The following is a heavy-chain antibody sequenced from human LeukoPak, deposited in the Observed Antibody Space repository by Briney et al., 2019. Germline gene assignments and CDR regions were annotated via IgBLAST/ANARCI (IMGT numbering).Heavy chain of an antibody. V-gene: IGHV7-4-1*02. D-gene: IGHD4-17*01. CDR1: GYTFTSYA. Sequence: GASVKVSCKASGYTFTSYAMNWVRQAPGQGLEWVGWINTNTGNPTYAQGFTGRLVFSLDTSVSTAYLQISSLKAEDTAVYYCARGGPTHDYGDYYFDYWGQGTLVTVSS. J-gene: IGHJ4*02. CDR3: ARGGPTHDYGDYYFDY. CDR2: INTNTGNP.